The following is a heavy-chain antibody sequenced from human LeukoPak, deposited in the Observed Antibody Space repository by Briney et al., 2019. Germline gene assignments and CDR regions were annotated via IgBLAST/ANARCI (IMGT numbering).Heavy chain of an antibody. Sequence: SETLSLTCTVSGGSISSYYWSWIRQPPGKGLEWIGYIYYSGSTNYNPSLKSRVTISVDTSKNQFSLKLSSVTAADTAVYYCARGGRTVVPAAMRRSDWFDPWGQGTLVTVSS. CDR3: ARGGRTVVPAAMRRSDWFDP. V-gene: IGHV4-59*12. CDR2: IYYSGST. J-gene: IGHJ5*02. D-gene: IGHD2-2*01. CDR1: GGSISSYY.